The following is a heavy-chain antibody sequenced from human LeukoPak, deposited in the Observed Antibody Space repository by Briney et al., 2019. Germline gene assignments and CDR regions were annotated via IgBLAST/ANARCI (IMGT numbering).Heavy chain of an antibody. CDR1: GYTITGYY. J-gene: IGHJ6*02. Sequence: GASVKVSCKASGYTITGYYVHWVRQAPGQGLEWMGRINPNSGGTNSAQKFQGRITMARDTSISTAYMELSGLRSDDTAVYYCARAHVVVLGGALGGMDVWGQGTTVTVSS. CDR3: ARAHVVVLGGALGGMDV. CDR2: INPNSGGT. D-gene: IGHD3-10*01. V-gene: IGHV1-2*06.